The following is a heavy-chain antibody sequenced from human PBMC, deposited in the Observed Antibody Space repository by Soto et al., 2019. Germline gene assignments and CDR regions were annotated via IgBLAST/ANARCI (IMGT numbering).Heavy chain of an antibody. D-gene: IGHD6-19*01. V-gene: IGHV3-23*01. CDR2: ISGSGGST. Sequence: EVQLLGSGGGLVQPGGSLRLSCAASGFTFSSYAMSWVRQAPGKGLEWVSAISGSGGSTYYADSEKGRFTISRDNSKNTLYLQMNSLRAEDTAVYYCAKDGGYSGWGNELPQWGQGTLVTVSS. CDR3: AKDGGYSGWGNELPQ. CDR1: GFTFSSYA. J-gene: IGHJ4*02.